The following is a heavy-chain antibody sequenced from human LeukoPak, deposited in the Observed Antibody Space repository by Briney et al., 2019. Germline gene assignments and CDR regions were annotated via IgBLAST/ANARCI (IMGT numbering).Heavy chain of an antibody. Sequence: ASVKVSCKASGYTFTSYGISWVRQAPGQGLEWMGWISAYNGRTNYAQKLQGRVTMTTDTSTSTAYMELRSLRSDDTAVYYCARARPVDNMIVDSEGFDYWGQGTLVTVSS. CDR1: GYTFTSYG. J-gene: IGHJ4*02. CDR3: ARARPVDNMIVDSEGFDY. CDR2: ISAYNGRT. V-gene: IGHV1-18*01. D-gene: IGHD3-22*01.